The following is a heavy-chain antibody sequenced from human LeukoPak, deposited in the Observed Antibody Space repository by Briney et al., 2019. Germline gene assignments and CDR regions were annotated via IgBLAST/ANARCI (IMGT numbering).Heavy chain of an antibody. CDR1: GFTFSSYS. Sequence: PGGSLRLSCAASGFTFSSYSMNWVRQAPGKGLEWVSSISSSSSYIYYADSVKGRFTISRDNAKNSLYLQMNRLKAEDTAVYYCARERQLERLAFGKEGSAFDYWGRGTLVTVSS. CDR2: ISSSSSYI. D-gene: IGHD1-1*01. J-gene: IGHJ4*02. V-gene: IGHV3-21*01. CDR3: ARERQLERLAFGKEGSAFDY.